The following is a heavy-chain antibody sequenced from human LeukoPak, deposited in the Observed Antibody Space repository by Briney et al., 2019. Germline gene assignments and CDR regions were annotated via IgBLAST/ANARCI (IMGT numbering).Heavy chain of an antibody. V-gene: IGHV3-23*01. Sequence: GGSLRLSCAASGVTFSSYALNWVRQAPGKGLEWVSGISGSGGSTYYADSVKGRFTISRDNSQKTLYLQMNSLRAEATAVYYCAKPNVGVPLQYFDSWGQGTLVTVSS. CDR2: ISGSGGST. CDR1: GVTFSSYA. CDR3: AKPNVGVPLQYFDS. D-gene: IGHD1-26*01. J-gene: IGHJ4*02.